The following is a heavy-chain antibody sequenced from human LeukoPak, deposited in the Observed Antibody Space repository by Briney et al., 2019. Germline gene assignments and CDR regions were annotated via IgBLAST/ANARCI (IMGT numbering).Heavy chain of an antibody. J-gene: IGHJ4*02. Sequence: GGSLRLSCAASGFTFSTYAMHWVRQAPGKGLEWVAVISFDGGNKYYADSVEGRFTISRDNSKNTVYLQMNSLRAEDTAVYYCARVYSSSWSFDYWGQGTLVTASS. CDR1: GFTFSTYA. CDR2: ISFDGGNK. V-gene: IGHV3-30-3*01. CDR3: ARVYSSSWSFDY. D-gene: IGHD6-13*01.